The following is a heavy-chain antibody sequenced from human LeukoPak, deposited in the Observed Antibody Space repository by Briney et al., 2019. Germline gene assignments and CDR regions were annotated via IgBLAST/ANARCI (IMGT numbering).Heavy chain of an antibody. CDR1: GFTFDDYG. D-gene: IGHD3-22*01. J-gene: IGHJ4*02. V-gene: IGHV3-20*04. Sequence: GGSLRLSCAASGFTFDDYGMSWVRQAPGKGLEWVSGINWNGGSTGYADSVKGRFTISRDNAKNSLYLQMNSLRAEDTAVYYCAKASWYYYDSSGYFDYWGQGTLVTVSS. CDR2: INWNGGST. CDR3: AKASWYYYDSSGYFDY.